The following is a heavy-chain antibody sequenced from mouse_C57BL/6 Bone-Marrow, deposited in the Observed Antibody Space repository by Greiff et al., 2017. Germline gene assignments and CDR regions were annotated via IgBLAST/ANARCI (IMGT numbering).Heavy chain of an antibody. CDR3: ARVGFTTLVLDY. CDR2: ISDGGSYT. Sequence: EVQLVESGGGLVKPGGSLKLSCAASGFTFRSYAMSWVRQTPEKRLELVATISDGGSYTYYPDNVKGRFTISRDNAKNNLYLQMSHLKSEDTAMYYCARVGFTTLVLDYWGQGTTLTVSS. D-gene: IGHD1-1*01. V-gene: IGHV5-4*01. CDR1: GFTFRSYA. J-gene: IGHJ2*01.